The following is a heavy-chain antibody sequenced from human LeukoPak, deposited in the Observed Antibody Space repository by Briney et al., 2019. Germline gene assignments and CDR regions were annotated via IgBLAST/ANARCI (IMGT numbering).Heavy chain of an antibody. V-gene: IGHV3-30-3*01. Sequence: GRSLRLSCAASGFTFSNYAMHWVRQAPGKGLEWVAIISYGGNDKYYTDSVKGRFTISRDKSKNTLYLQMNSLRAEDTAVYYCARDRDTAMGLWGQGTLVTVSS. CDR2: ISYGGNDK. CDR1: GFTFSNYA. CDR3: ARDRDTAMGL. D-gene: IGHD5-18*01. J-gene: IGHJ4*02.